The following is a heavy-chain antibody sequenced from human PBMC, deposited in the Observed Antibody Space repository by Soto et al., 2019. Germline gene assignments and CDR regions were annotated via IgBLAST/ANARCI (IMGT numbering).Heavy chain of an antibody. CDR1: GYTFTSYD. V-gene: IGHV1-8*01. J-gene: IGHJ4*02. D-gene: IGHD2-15*01. CDR3: GRDDYGIFPY. CDR2: MNPNSGNT. Sequence: ASVKVSCKASGYTFTSYDINWVRQATGQGLEWMGWMNPNSGNTGYAQKFQGRVTMTRNTSISTAYMDLSGLTSDDTALYYCGRDDYGIFPYWGQGSLVTVSS.